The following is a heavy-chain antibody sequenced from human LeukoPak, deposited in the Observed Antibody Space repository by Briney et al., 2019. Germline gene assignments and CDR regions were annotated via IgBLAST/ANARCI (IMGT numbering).Heavy chain of an antibody. CDR1: GFIVSSNY. D-gene: IGHD5-18*01. CDR3: ARARGYSYGCDY. Sequence: GGSLRLSCAASGFIVSSNYMSWVRQAPGKGLEWVSVIYSGGSTYYADSVKGRFTISRDNSKNTLYLQMNSLRVEDTAVYYCARARGYSYGCDYWGQGTLVAVSS. CDR2: IYSGGST. V-gene: IGHV3-53*01. J-gene: IGHJ4*02.